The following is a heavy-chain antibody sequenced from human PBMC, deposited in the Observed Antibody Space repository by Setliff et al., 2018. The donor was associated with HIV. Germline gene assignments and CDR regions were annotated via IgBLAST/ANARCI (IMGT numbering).Heavy chain of an antibody. CDR1: GGSITRTPYY. J-gene: IGHJ4*02. D-gene: IGHD4-17*01. Sequence: PSETLSLTCTVSGGSITRTPYYWGWIRQSPEKGLEWIGEIDDSGSIIYNPALKSRVTISVDTSKNQFSLRLTSVTAADTAVYFCARVETTVTSRLDYWGQGTLVTVSS. CDR3: ARVETTVTSRLDY. CDR2: IDDSGSI. V-gene: IGHV4-39*07.